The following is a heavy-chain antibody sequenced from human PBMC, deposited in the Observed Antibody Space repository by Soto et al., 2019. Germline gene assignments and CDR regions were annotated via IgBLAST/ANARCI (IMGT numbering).Heavy chain of an antibody. J-gene: IGHJ5*02. CDR2: INWNGGST. CDR3: ARERGDYYDRSDFYRRQPFDP. V-gene: IGHV3-20*04. CDR1: GFNFGDYG. D-gene: IGHD3-22*01. Sequence: AGGSLRLSCAASGFNFGDYGMTWVRQAPGKGLEWVSGINWNGGSTSYADSVKGRFTISRDNAKNSLYLEMNSLRGEDTAFYYCARERGDYYDRSDFYRRQPFDPWGQGALVTVSS.